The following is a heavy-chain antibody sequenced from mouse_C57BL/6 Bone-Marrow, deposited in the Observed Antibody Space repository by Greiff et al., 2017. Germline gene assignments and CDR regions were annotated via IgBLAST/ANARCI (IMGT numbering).Heavy chain of an antibody. CDR3: ARDGYYGRRDFDV. Sequence: EVMLVESGGGLVKPGGSLKLSCAASGFTFSSYAMSWVRQTPEKRLEWVATISDGGSYTYYPDNVKGRFTISRDNAKNNLYLQVSHLKSEDTAMYYCARDGYYGRRDFDVWGTGTTVTVSS. V-gene: IGHV5-4*01. D-gene: IGHD1-1*01. CDR2: ISDGGSYT. J-gene: IGHJ1*03. CDR1: GFTFSSYA.